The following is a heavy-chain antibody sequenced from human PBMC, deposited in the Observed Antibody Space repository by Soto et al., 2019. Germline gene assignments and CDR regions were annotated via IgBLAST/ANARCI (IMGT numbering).Heavy chain of an antibody. CDR2: IYYSGST. Sequence: SETLSLTCTVSGGSISSYYWSWIRQPPGKGLEWIGYIYYSGSTNYNPSLKSRVTISVDTSKNQFSLKLSSVTAADTAVHYCARSAGNYGDYLYNWFDPWGQGTLVTVSS. V-gene: IGHV4-59*01. D-gene: IGHD4-17*01. CDR1: GGSISSYY. J-gene: IGHJ5*02. CDR3: ARSAGNYGDYLYNWFDP.